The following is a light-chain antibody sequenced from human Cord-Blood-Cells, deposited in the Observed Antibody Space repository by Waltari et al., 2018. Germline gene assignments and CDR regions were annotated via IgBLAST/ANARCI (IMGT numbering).Light chain of an antibody. CDR1: TGAVTRGYY. CDR2: STS. CDR3: LLYYGGAQV. V-gene: IGLV7-43*01. Sequence: QTVVTQEPSLTVSPGGTVTLTCASSTGAVTRGYYPNWFQQKPGQAPRALIYSTSNKNSWTPARFSGSLLGGKAALTLSGVQPEDEAEYYCLLYYGGAQVFGGGTKLTVL. J-gene: IGLJ2*01.